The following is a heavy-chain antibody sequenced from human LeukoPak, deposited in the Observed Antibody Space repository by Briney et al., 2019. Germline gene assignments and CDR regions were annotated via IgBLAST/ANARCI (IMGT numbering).Heavy chain of an antibody. CDR3: AKGHGSRTGDFEY. CDR1: GFTFDDYA. D-gene: IGHD3-10*01. CDR2: ISGDSDYT. Sequence: GGSLRLSCAASGFTFDDYAMHWVRQAPGMGLEWESLISGDSDYTYYADSVKGRFTISRDNSKNSLYLQMNTLRTEDNALYYCAKGHGSRTGDFEYWGQGTLVTVSS. V-gene: IGHV3-43*02. J-gene: IGHJ4*02.